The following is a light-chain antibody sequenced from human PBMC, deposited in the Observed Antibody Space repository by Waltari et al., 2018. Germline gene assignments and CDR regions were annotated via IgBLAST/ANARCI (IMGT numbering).Light chain of an antibody. J-gene: IGKJ1*01. V-gene: IGKV3-11*01. CDR3: QQRSNWRWT. CDR1: QSVVSY. Sequence: EIVLTQSPATLSLSPGERATLSCRASQSVVSYLAWYQQNAGQAPRLLIYDASNRATGIPARCSGSGSGTDFTLTISSLEPEDFAVYYCQQRSNWRWTFGQGTKVEIK. CDR2: DAS.